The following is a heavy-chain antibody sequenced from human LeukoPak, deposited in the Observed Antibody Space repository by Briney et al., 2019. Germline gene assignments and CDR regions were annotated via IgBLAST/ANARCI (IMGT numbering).Heavy chain of an antibody. CDR3: ARDXAVXLWFGDHYFDX. CDR2: XXYXXSXX. J-gene: IGHJ4*02. CDR1: GXXXXXXX. Sequence: PGRSLRLSCAXXGXXXXXXXXXXXXXXXXXXLXXVXXXXYXXSXXYXAXSXKGXFTIXXXNSKNTLYRQMNSLRAEDTAVYXCARDXAVXLWFGDHYFDXWGQGTLVTVSS. V-gene: IGHV3-33*01. D-gene: IGHD3-10*01.